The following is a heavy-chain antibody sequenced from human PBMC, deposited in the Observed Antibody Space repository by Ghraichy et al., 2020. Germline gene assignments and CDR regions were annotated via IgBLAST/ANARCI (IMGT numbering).Heavy chain of an antibody. CDR3: ARQVGTSYYYYGMDV. V-gene: IGHV4-4*09. CDR1: GDSISRYY. J-gene: IGHJ6*02. D-gene: IGHD1-1*01. Sequence: SETLSLTCTVSGDSISRYYWNWIRQPPGKGLEWIGYIYTGGSTNYNPSLKSRVTISLDTSKNQFSLKVTSVSAADTAVYYCARQVGTSYYYYGMDVWGQGTTVTVS. CDR2: IYTGGST.